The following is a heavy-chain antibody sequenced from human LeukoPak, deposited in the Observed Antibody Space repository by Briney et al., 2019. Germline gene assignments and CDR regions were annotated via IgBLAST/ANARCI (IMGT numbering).Heavy chain of an antibody. J-gene: IGHJ4*02. Sequence: GGSLRLSCAASGFTFSSYAMSWVRQAPGKGLEWVSTISSSDGRTYYADSVKGRFTISRDNSKNTLFLQMNSLRAEDTAVYYCAKRGRRFGELLYFDYWGQGTLITVSS. CDR1: GFTFSSYA. V-gene: IGHV3-23*01. CDR3: AKRGRRFGELLYFDY. CDR2: ISSSDGRT. D-gene: IGHD3-10*01.